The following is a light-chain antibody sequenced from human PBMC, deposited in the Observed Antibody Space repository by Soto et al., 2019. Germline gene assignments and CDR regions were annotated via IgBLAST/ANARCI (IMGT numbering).Light chain of an antibody. J-gene: IGKJ1*01. CDR2: GAS. CDR1: QSVSDN. Sequence: EIVLRLSAANLSVYPKDSATLSCRASQSVSDNLAWYQQKPGLAPRLLIYGASTRATGIPARFSGSGSGTEFTLTISSLQSEDFAVYYCQQYNNWPRTFGQGTKVDIK. CDR3: QQYNNWPRT. V-gene: IGKV3-15*01.